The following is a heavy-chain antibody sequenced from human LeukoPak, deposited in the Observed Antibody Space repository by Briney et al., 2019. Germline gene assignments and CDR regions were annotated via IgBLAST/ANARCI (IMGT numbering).Heavy chain of an antibody. V-gene: IGHV4-59*08. Sequence: PSEPLSLTCTVSGDSIRSYHWSWIRQPPGKGLEWIGHIHYSGRINYNPSLRSRVTISVDTSKNQFSLKLTSVTAADTAVYYCAKHEGAAGPFDSWGQGTLVTVSS. D-gene: IGHD6-13*01. J-gene: IGHJ4*02. CDR3: AKHEGAAGPFDS. CDR2: IHYSGRI. CDR1: GDSIRSYH.